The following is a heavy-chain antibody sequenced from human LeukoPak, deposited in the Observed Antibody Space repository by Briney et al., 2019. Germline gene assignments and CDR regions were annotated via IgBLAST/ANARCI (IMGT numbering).Heavy chain of an antibody. V-gene: IGHV3-23*01. CDR3: AKDPYSSSTYFEY. CDR1: GFTFSNYW. J-gene: IGHJ4*02. D-gene: IGHD6-6*01. Sequence: GGSLRLSCGASGFTFSNYWMSWVRQAPGKGLEWVSGISASGGNTYYADSVKGRFTISRDNSKNTLHLQMNSLRVEDTAVYYCAKDPYSSSTYFEYWGQGTLVTVSS. CDR2: ISASGGNT.